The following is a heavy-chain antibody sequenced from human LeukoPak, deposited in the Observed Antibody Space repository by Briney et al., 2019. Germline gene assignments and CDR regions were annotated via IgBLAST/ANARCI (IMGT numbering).Heavy chain of an antibody. CDR1: GGSISSSSYY. CDR3: ARPRTSPGEAVGYFDY. Sequence: PSETLSLTCTVSGGSISSSSYYWRWIRQPPGKGLEWIGSIYYSGSTYYNPSLKSRVTISVDTSKNQFSLKLSSVTAADTAVYYCARPRTSPGEAVGYFDYWGQGTLVTVSS. V-gene: IGHV4-39*01. CDR2: IYYSGST. D-gene: IGHD2-2*01. J-gene: IGHJ4*02.